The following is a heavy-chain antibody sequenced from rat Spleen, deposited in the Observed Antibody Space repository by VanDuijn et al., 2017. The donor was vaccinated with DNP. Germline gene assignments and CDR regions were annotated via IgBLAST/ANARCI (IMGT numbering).Heavy chain of an antibody. Sequence: QVQLKESGPGLVQPSQTLSLTCTVSGFSLTRYGVSWVRQPPGKGLEWIATISSGGSTYYNSAPKSRLSISGDTSKSQVFLNMNSLQTEDTAIYFCTRFHSTGLTWFAYWGQGTLVTVSS. CDR2: ISSGGST. CDR3: TRFHSTGLTWFAY. J-gene: IGHJ3*01. CDR1: GFSLTRYG. V-gene: IGHV2S8*01. D-gene: IGHD1-4*01.